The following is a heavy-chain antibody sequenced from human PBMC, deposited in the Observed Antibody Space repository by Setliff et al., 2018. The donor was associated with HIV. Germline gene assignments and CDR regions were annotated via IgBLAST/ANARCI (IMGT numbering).Heavy chain of an antibody. CDR3: TTTPRTRNFWSGYSVLSDY. CDR2: ITSSCATT. CDR1: GFTFSAYS. Sequence: GGSLRLSCTASGFTFSAYSMNWVRQAPGKGLEWISYITSSCATTDYAAPVEGRFAISRDDSNNTLYLQINSLKTEDTAVYYCTTTPRTRNFWSGYSVLSDYWGQGTLGTVSS. D-gene: IGHD3-3*01. J-gene: IGHJ4*01. V-gene: IGHV3-15*01.